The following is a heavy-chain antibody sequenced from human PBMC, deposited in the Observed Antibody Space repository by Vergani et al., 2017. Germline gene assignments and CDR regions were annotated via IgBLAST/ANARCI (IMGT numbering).Heavy chain of an antibody. J-gene: IGHJ3*02. D-gene: IGHD3-22*01. Sequence: EVQLLESGGGLVQPGGSLRLSCAASGFTFSSYAMSWVRQAPGKGLEWVSAISGSGGSTYYADSVKGRFTISADKSISTAYLQWSSLKASDTAMYYCARQGDSSGFDAFDIWGQGTMVTVSS. V-gene: IGHV3-23*01. CDR3: ARQGDSSGFDAFDI. CDR1: GFTFSSYA. CDR2: ISGSGGST.